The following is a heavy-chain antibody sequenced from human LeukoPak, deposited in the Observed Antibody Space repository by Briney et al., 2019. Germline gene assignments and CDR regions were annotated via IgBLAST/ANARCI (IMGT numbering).Heavy chain of an antibody. V-gene: IGHV3-64*01. CDR3: AREAMRRNFDS. Sequence: GGSLRLSCTASGFRFNSYVLYWVGQAPGKGLEYVSAISSDGGSTYYANSVKGRFTVSRDNSKNTLYLQMGSLRVDDMAVYYCAREAMRRNFDSWRQGTLVTVSS. J-gene: IGHJ4*02. CDR2: ISSDGGST. CDR1: GFRFNSYV.